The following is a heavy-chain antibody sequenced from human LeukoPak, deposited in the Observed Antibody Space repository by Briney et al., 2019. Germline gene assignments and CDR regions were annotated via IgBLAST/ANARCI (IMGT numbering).Heavy chain of an antibody. Sequence: PGRSLRLSCAASGFTFSNYPMHWVRQTPGKGLEGVAVISYDGSNKYYPDSVKGRFTISRDNSKSTLYLQMNSLRAEDTAFYYCARDLGFGIPPFDLNCYMDVWGKGTTVTVSS. CDR1: GFTFSNYP. CDR2: ISYDGSNK. CDR3: ARDLGFGIPPFDLNCYMDV. V-gene: IGHV3-30-3*01. J-gene: IGHJ6*03. D-gene: IGHD3-3*01.